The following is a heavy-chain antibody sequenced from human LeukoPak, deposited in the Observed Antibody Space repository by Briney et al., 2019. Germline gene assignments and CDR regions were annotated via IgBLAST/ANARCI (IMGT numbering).Heavy chain of an antibody. V-gene: IGHV3-30*17. CDR2: VSSHGNDG. J-gene: IGHJ4*02. Sequence: PGGSLRLSCADCEFTFSNYAMHWLRPPPGKGLEWVAVVSSHGNDGYYADSVRGRLTISRDNSKNTLYLQIDSLRLQDTAIYYCTRDAYNFNDFDYWGQGTLVTVSS. CDR3: TRDAYNFNDFDY. D-gene: IGHD5-24*01. CDR1: EFTFSNYA.